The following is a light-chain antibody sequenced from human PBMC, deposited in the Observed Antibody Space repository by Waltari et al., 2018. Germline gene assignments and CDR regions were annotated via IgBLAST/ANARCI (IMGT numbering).Light chain of an antibody. Sequence: DTQMTQSPSALPASVGARVTTTCRASQRINTWMAWYQQRPGKAPKVLIYDVSTLESGVPSRFSGSGSGTEFTLAINNLQPEDFATYYCQQYYRYYTFGQGTKLEIK. CDR2: DVS. CDR3: QQYYRYYT. V-gene: IGKV1-5*01. CDR1: QRINTW. J-gene: IGKJ2*01.